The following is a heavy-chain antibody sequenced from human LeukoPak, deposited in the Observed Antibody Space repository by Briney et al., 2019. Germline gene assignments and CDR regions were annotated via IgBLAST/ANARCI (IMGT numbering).Heavy chain of an antibody. V-gene: IGHV4-59*01. Sequence: TSESLSPVYTVSGGSISSYCWSWIRQPPGKGLEWIGYIYYSGSSNYNPSLKSRDAISVDTSKNQFSLKLSSVTAADTAVYYCASNKDSSSWHYFDYWGQGT. CDR2: IYYSGSS. J-gene: IGHJ4*02. CDR1: GGSISSYC. D-gene: IGHD6-13*01. CDR3: ASNKDSSSWHYFDY.